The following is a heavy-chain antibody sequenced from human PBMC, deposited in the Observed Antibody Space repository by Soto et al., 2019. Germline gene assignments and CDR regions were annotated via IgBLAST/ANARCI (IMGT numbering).Heavy chain of an antibody. V-gene: IGHV3-23*01. CDR3: AKRGGSSRYYYYYMDV. CDR2: ISGSGGST. J-gene: IGHJ6*03. D-gene: IGHD2-2*01. CDR1: GFTFSSYA. Sequence: EVQLLESGGGLVQPGGSLRLPCAASGFTFSSYAMSWVRQAPGKGLEWVSAISGSGGSTYYADSVKGRFTISRDNSKNTLYLQMNSLRAEDTAVYYCAKRGGSSRYYYYYMDVWGKGTTVTVSS.